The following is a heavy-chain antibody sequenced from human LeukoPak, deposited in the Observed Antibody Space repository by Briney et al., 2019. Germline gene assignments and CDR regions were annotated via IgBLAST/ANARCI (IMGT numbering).Heavy chain of an antibody. Sequence: SQTLSLTCTVSGGSISSYYWSWIRQPAGKGLEWNGCIYTSGSTNYNPSLKSRVTMFEDKSKNQFSLRLYSVTVADTAVYYCARHFAYSSSSYFDYWGQGSLVTVSS. J-gene: IGHJ4*02. V-gene: IGHV4-4*07. CDR2: IYTSGST. CDR3: ARHFAYSSSSYFDY. D-gene: IGHD6-6*01. CDR1: GGSISSYY.